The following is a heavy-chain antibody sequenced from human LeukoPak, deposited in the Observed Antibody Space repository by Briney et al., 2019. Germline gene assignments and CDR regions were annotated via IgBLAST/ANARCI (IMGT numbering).Heavy chain of an antibody. CDR1: GGTFSSYA. J-gene: IGHJ3*02. CDR3: AKLRYGGTPVDAFDI. D-gene: IGHD4-23*01. CDR2: ISGSYSST. V-gene: IGHV3-23*01. Sequence: KLSCKASGGTFSSYAMSWVRQPPGQGLDLVSAISGSYSSTYYADSFKNRCAISTDNSKNKLYLQMNSLRAEETAVYYCAKLRYGGTPVDAFDIWGQGTMVTVSS.